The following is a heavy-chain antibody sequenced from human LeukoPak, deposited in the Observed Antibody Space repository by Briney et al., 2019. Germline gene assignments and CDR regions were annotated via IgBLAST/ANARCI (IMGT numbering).Heavy chain of an antibody. D-gene: IGHD6-13*01. J-gene: IGHJ5*02. CDR2: ISWNSASV. V-gene: IGHV3-9*01. CDR3: ARLDYSSSWNWFDP. Sequence: GGSLRLSCTASGFNIDGYAMHWVRQARGKGLEWVSQISWNSASVGCADSLKGRCTISRDNAKNSLYLQMDSLRPEDTAFYYGARLDYSSSWNWFDPWGQGTLVTVSS. CDR1: GFNIDGYA.